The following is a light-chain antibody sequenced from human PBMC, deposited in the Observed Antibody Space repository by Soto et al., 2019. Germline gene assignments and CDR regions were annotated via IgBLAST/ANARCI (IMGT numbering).Light chain of an antibody. CDR2: ATS. CDR3: HRYNHGPT. J-gene: IGKJ4*01. V-gene: IGKV1-27*01. Sequence: DIQLTQSPSSLSASVGDRVTITCRASQALSSYLAWDQQKPGQGPGLLIYATSTLQSGAPSRFSGSGSGTDFNLTISSLQPEDVATYCCHRYNHGPTVGGGNKVEIK. CDR1: QALSSY.